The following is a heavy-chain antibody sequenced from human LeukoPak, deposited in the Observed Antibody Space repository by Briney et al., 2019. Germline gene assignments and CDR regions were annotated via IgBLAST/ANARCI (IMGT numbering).Heavy chain of an antibody. J-gene: IGHJ4*02. Sequence: ASVKVSCKASGYTFTNYGISWVRQAPGQGLEWMGWISADSGDTNYGQRLQGRVIMTTDTSTSTAYMELRSLGSDDTAVYYCARGQSITISGVVIDLEYCFEYWGQGTLVTVSS. V-gene: IGHV1-18*01. CDR2: ISADSGDT. D-gene: IGHD3-3*01. CDR3: ARGQSITISGVVIDLEYCFEY. CDR1: GYTFTNYG.